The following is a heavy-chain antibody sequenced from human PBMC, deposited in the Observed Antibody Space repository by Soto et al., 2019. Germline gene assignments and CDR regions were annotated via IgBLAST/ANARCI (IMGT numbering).Heavy chain of an antibody. CDR2: ISYDGTNK. CDR3: AKGLGWRVFGDAFDI. V-gene: IGHV3-30*18. J-gene: IGHJ3*02. CDR1: GITFSSYG. D-gene: IGHD3-3*01. Sequence: QVQLVESGGGVVQPGRSLRLSCAASGITFSSYGMHWVRQAPGKGLEWVAVISYDGTNKYYGDSVKGRFSISRDNSKNTLYLQMNSLRAEDTAAYYCAKGLGWRVFGDAFDIWGQGTMVTVSS.